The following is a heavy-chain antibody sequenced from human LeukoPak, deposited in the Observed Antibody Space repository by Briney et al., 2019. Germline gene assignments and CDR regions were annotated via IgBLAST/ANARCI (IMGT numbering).Heavy chain of an antibody. CDR3: ARVGTGLDDDY. J-gene: IGHJ4*02. V-gene: IGHV3-21*01. Sequence: PGGSLRLSCAASGFSFSNYRMNWVRQAPGKGLEWVSSISSSSSYIYYADSGKGRFTISRDNAKNSLYLQMNSLRVEDTAVYYCARVGTGLDDDYWGQGTLVTVSS. CDR1: GFSFSNYR. CDR2: ISSSSSYI. D-gene: IGHD3/OR15-3a*01.